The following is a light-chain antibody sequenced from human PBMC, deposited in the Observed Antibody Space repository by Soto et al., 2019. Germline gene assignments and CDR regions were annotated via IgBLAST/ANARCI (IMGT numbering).Light chain of an antibody. CDR3: QQYNNWPPIT. Sequence: EIVMTQSPATLSVSTGARANLSCRGSQSVSSNLAWYQQKPGQAPRLLIYGASTRATGIPARFSGSGSGTEFTLTISSLQSEDFAVYYCQQYNNWPPITFGQGTRREIK. CDR2: GAS. J-gene: IGKJ5*01. V-gene: IGKV3-15*01. CDR1: QSVSSN.